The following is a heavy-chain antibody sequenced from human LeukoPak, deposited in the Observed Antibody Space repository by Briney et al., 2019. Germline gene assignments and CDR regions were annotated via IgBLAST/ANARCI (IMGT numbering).Heavy chain of an antibody. V-gene: IGHV3-7*03. J-gene: IGHJ4*02. D-gene: IGHD3-22*01. CDR2: IKEDGSKK. CDR1: GFTFSSYW. Sequence: GGSLRLSCAASGFTFSSYWMSWVRQAPGKGLEWVANIKEDGSKKNYVDSVKGRFTVSRDNAKNSLYLQMHSLRAEDTAVYYCATPLDYSDSSGFHQGGDWGQGTLVTVSS. CDR3: ATPLDYSDSSGFHQGGD.